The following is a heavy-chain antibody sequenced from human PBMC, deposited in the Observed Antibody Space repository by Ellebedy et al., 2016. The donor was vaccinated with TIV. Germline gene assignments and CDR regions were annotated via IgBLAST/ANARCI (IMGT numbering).Heavy chain of an antibody. D-gene: IGHD6-19*01. Sequence: AASVKVSSKASGYTFTSYAISWVRQAPGQGLEWMGWIGVYNGDTNYAQNFQGRVTLTRDTSTSTIYMELRSLRSDDTAVYYCAREGIAVAGIDYWGQGTLVTVSS. J-gene: IGHJ4*02. CDR2: IGVYNGDT. CDR1: GYTFTSYA. CDR3: AREGIAVAGIDY. V-gene: IGHV1-18*04.